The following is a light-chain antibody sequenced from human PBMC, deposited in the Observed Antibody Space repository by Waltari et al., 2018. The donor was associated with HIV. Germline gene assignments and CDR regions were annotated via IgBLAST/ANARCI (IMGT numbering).Light chain of an antibody. J-gene: IGLJ2*01. Sequence: SFVFAQPPSVSLAAGKDDKNPRGANDLGEMRVYGYQWKAGQAPVLAMFDNHDRPSWISERFSVSYSGNTATLTIIRVEAGDEADYFCQVWDAKNNHRIFGGGTRLTVL. V-gene: IGLV3-21*03. CDR3: QVWDAKNNHRI. CDR2: DNH. CDR1: DLGEMR.